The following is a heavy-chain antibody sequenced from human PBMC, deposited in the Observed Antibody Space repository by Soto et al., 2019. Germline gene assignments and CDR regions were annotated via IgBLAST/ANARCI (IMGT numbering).Heavy chain of an antibody. D-gene: IGHD6-6*01. CDR1: GGTFSSYA. Sequence: SVKVSCKASGGTFSSYAISWVRQAPGQGLEWMGGIIPIFGTANYAQKFQGRVTITADESASTAYMELSSLRSEDTAVYYCARVPSSIAARNNWFDPWGHGTLVTVSS. V-gene: IGHV1-69*13. J-gene: IGHJ5*02. CDR2: IIPIFGTA. CDR3: ARVPSSIAARNNWFDP.